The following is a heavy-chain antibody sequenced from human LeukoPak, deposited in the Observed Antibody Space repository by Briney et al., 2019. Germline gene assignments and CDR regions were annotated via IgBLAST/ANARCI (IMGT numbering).Heavy chain of an antibody. J-gene: IGHJ4*02. V-gene: IGHV3-66*01. D-gene: IGHD6-19*01. CDR2: IYSGGSS. Sequence: GGSLRLSCTASGFTVSSNYMTWVRQAPGKGLEWVSVIYSGGSSSYLESVKGRFTISRDKSKNTLYLQMSSLRAEDTAVYYCARNEQWLPSYWGQGTLVTVSS. CDR3: ARNEQWLPSY. CDR1: GFTVSSNY.